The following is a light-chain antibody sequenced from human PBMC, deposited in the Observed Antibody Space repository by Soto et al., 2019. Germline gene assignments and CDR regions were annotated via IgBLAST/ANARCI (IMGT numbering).Light chain of an antibody. Sequence: DYQVTPSHSTLSASVLYIVNITCRASQNIYTWLAWYQQKPGIAPKLLIHKASTLESGVPSRFSGSGFGTEFTLTISGLQPEDSATYYCQHYNSYSEEFGQGTKVDIK. V-gene: IGKV1-5*03. CDR2: KAS. J-gene: IGKJ1*01. CDR1: QNIYTW. CDR3: QHYNSYSEE.